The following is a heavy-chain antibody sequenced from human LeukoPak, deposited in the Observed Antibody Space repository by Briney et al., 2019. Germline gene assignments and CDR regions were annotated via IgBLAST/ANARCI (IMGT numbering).Heavy chain of an antibody. J-gene: IGHJ4*02. D-gene: IGHD6-19*01. CDR2: IYDSGST. CDR1: DGSISSYY. CDR3: ARGGGYSSGPAY. V-gene: IGHV4-59*01. Sequence: SETLSLICTVSDGSISSYYWSWIRQPPGKGLEWIGHIYDSGSTNYNPSLKSRVTISVDTSNNQFSLKLSSVTAADTAVYFCARGGGYSSGPAYWGQGALVTVSS.